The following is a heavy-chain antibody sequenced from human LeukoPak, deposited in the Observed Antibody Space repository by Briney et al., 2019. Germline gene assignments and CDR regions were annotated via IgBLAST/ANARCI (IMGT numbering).Heavy chain of an antibody. D-gene: IGHD3-10*01. J-gene: IGHJ4*02. CDR2: IQYDGSKK. CDR3: ARDIGSYYDY. Sequence: GGSLRLSCVASGFTFSSNGMHWVRQAPGKGLEWVTFIQYDGSKKYYADSVKGRFTISRDNSKNTLYLEMNSLRAEDTAVYYCARDIGSYYDYWGQGILVTVSS. V-gene: IGHV3-30*02. CDR1: GFTFSSNG.